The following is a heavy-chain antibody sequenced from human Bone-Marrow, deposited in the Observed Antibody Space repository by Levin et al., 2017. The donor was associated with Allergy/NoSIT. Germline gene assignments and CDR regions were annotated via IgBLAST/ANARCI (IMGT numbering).Heavy chain of an antibody. CDR1: GFTFSNSS. D-gene: IGHD6-13*01. CDR2: ISDSSSSI. Sequence: GGSLRLSCAASGFTFSNSSMNWVRQAPGKGLEWVSYISDSSSSIFYADSVKGRFTISRDNAKNSLFLQMYSLRDEDTAVYYCARDCPHLSYSSTWYYYYGMDVWGQGTTVTVSS. CDR3: ARDCPHLSYSSTWYYYYGMDV. J-gene: IGHJ6*02. V-gene: IGHV3-48*02.